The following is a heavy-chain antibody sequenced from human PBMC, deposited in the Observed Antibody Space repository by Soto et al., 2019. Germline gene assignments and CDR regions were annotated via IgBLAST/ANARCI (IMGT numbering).Heavy chain of an antibody. J-gene: IGHJ4*02. CDR1: GFTFTSCA. Sequence: VQLVESGGSVVQPGRSLRLSCEASGFTFTSCAMHWVRQAPGKGLEWVAVISYDGINEYYADSVKGRFTISRDNSKNTLFLQMSSLRVEDTAVYYCARDRLRLGELSLIGYFDYWGQGTLVTVSS. V-gene: IGHV3-30*15. CDR2: ISYDGINE. D-gene: IGHD3-16*02. CDR3: ARDRLRLGELSLIGYFDY.